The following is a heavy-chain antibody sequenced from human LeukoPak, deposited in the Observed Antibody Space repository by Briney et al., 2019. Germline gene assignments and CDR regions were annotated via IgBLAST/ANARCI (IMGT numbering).Heavy chain of an antibody. CDR2: IYNSATT. D-gene: IGHD5-24*01. V-gene: IGHV4-59*11. Sequence: SETLSLTCTVSGDSIRSHYCAWIRQPPGKGLEWIGHIYNSATTDYNPSFKSRVTISLDTSKKQFSLKMTSVTALESAVYYCARGGEGYNDDAFEVWGLGTAVTVSS. CDR3: ARGGEGYNDDAFEV. J-gene: IGHJ3*01. CDR1: GDSIRSHY.